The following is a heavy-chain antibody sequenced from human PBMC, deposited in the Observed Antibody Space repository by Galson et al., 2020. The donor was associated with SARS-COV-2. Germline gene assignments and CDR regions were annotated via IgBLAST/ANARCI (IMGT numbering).Heavy chain of an antibody. CDR2: MYTDDDK. J-gene: IGHJ4*02. D-gene: IGHD3-22*01. V-gene: IGHV2-5*02. CDR1: GFSLSTSGVG. Sequence: SGPTLVKPTQTLPLTCTFSGFSLSTSGVGVGWIRQPPGKALEWLALMYTDDDKRYSPSLKSRLTITKDTSKNQVVLTMTNMDPVDTATYYCAREMDTYYYDSSGYHPFDYWGQGTLVTVSS. CDR3: AREMDTYYYDSSGYHPFDY.